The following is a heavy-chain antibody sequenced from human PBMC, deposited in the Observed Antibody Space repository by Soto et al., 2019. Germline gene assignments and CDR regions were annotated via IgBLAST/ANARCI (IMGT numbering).Heavy chain of an antibody. V-gene: IGHV1-2*02. J-gene: IGHJ4*02. CDR2: MNPNSGGT. D-gene: IGHD1-26*01. CDR1: GYTFTSYD. Sequence: ASVKVSCKASGYTFTSYDINWVRQATGQGLEWMGWMNPNSGGTNYAQKFQGRVTMTRDTSISTAYMELSRLRSDDTAVYYCARSLVGALPFDYWGQGTLVTVSS. CDR3: ARSLVGALPFDY.